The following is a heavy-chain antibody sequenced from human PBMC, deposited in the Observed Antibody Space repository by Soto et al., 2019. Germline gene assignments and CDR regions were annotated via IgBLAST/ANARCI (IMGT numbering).Heavy chain of an antibody. CDR1: GFTFSDYY. J-gene: IGHJ4*02. CDR2: ISSTSRYT. D-gene: IGHD5-12*01. Sequence: PGGSLRLSCAASGFTFSDYYMSWIRQAPGKGLEWVSYISSTSRYTNYADSVKGRFTISRDNAKNSLFLQMNSLRADDTAVYYCARDNGYESDYWGQGTLVTVSS. V-gene: IGHV3-11*05. CDR3: ARDNGYESDY.